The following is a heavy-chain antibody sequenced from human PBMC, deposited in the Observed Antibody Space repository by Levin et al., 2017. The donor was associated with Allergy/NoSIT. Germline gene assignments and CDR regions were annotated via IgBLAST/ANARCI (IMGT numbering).Heavy chain of an antibody. CDR3: ARRGKGHYGDVTFDY. CDR2: ISAYNGNT. CDR1: GYTFTSYG. J-gene: IGHJ4*02. Sequence: ASVKVSCKASGYTFTSYGISWVRQAPGQGLEWMGWISAYNGNTNYAQKLQGRVTMTTDTSTSTAYMELRSLRSDDTAVYYCARRGKGHYGDVTFDYWGQGTLVTVSS. V-gene: IGHV1-18*01. D-gene: IGHD4-17*01.